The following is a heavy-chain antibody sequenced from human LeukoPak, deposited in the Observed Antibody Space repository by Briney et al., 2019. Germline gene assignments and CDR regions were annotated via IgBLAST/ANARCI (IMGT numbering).Heavy chain of an antibody. CDR3: ARLYSSGWYGY. D-gene: IGHD6-19*01. CDR2: ITGSVTTT. J-gene: IGHJ4*02. V-gene: IGHV3-23*01. CDR1: GFTFGTYA. Sequence: GGSLRLSCVASGFTFGTYAMSWVRQAPGKGLEWVSVITGSVTTTYYADSVKGRFTISRENSKNTLYLQMNSLRAEDTAIYYCARLYSSGWYGYWGQGTVVTVSS.